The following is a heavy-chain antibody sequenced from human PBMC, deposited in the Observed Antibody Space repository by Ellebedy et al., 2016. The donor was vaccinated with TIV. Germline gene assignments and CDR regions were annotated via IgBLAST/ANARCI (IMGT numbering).Heavy chain of an antibody. Sequence: GESLKISXAVSEFTLSDYYMSWMRQAPGKGLEWVSYISGRSGTTMYYADSVKGRFTISRDNAKNSLYLQMNSLRAEDTAVYYCAKIGYGILWFDYWGQGTLVTVSS. J-gene: IGHJ4*02. CDR1: EFTLSDYY. CDR2: ISGRSGTTM. D-gene: IGHD3-3*01. CDR3: AKIGYGILWFDY. V-gene: IGHV3-11*01.